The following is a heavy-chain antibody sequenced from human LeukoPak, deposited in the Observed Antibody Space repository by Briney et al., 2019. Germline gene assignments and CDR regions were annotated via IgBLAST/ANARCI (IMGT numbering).Heavy chain of an antibody. V-gene: IGHV4-34*01. CDR1: DGAFSDYY. CDR2: IHRSGSA. J-gene: IGHJ6*04. CDR3: ARVTASGRAGYHYTCDYYGMDV. Sequence: PSETLSLTCAVPDGAFSDYYWSWIRQPPGQGLEWIGEIHRSGSAKYNPSLKSRVTISVDTSKNQFSLKLSSVTAADTAVYYCARVTASGRAGYHYTCDYYGMDVWGKGTTVTVSS. D-gene: IGHD5-12*01.